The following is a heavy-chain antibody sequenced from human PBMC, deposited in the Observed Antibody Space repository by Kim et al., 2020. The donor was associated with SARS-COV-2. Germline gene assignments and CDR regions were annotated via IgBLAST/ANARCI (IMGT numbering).Heavy chain of an antibody. Sequence: NPSRTSRVTFSLDTSKNQLSLRLSSVTAADTAVYYCASTSTRSNTWTFDYWGQGTLVTVSS. V-gene: IGHV4-59*01. CDR3: ASTSTRSNTWTFDY. J-gene: IGHJ4*02. D-gene: IGHD6-13*01.